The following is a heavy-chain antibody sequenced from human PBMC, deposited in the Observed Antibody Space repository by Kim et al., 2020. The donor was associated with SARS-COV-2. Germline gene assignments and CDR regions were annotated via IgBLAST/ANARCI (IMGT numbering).Heavy chain of an antibody. CDR2: IYYRAKWYN. D-gene: IGHD2-15*01. V-gene: IGHV6-1*01. Sequence: SQTLSLTCAISGDYVSSNSAAWNWIRQSPSRGLEWLGRIYYRAKWYNDYVVSVKSRIIIKSDTPKNQFSLQLNSVIPEDTAVYYCAREVAAAGPAFDYWGQGTLVTVSS. J-gene: IGHJ4*02. CDR1: GDYVSSNSAA. CDR3: AREVAAAGPAFDY.